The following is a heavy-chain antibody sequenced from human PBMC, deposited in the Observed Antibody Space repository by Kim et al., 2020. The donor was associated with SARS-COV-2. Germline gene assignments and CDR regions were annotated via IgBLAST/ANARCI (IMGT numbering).Heavy chain of an antibody. Sequence: CYGDSVRGQCTISEDNADKSLYLQRNSLRHEDTAVYYCARDRGGRSGMDVWGQGTTVTVSS. J-gene: IGHJ6*02. CDR3: ARDRGGRSGMDV. V-gene: IGHV3-7*01.